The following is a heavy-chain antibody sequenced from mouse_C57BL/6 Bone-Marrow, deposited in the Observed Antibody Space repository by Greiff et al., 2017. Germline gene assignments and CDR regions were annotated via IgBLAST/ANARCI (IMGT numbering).Heavy chain of an antibody. CDR1: GFTFSDYG. CDR2: ISSGSSTI. J-gene: IGHJ2*01. D-gene: IGHD1-1*01. CDR3: ARTPFITTVLDY. Sequence: EVNVVESGGGLVKPGGSLKLSSAASGFTFSDYGMHWVRQAPEKGLEWVAYISSGSSTIYYADTVKGRFTISRDNAKNTLFLQMTSLRSEDTAMYYCARTPFITTVLDYWGQGTTLTVSS. V-gene: IGHV5-17*01.